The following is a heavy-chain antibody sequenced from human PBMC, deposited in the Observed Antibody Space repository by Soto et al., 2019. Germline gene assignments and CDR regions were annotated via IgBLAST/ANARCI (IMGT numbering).Heavy chain of an antibody. CDR2: IIPIFGTA. CDR1: GGTFSSYA. D-gene: IGHD4-17*01. CDR3: ARSARHYGVYGGNGMDV. Sequence: QVQLVQSGAEVKKPGSSVKVSCKASGGTFSSYAISWVRQAPGQGLEWMGGIIPIFGTANYAQKFQGRVTITADESTSKAYMELGSLRSEDTAVYYCARSARHYGVYGGNGMDVWGQGTTVTVSS. V-gene: IGHV1-69*12. J-gene: IGHJ6*02.